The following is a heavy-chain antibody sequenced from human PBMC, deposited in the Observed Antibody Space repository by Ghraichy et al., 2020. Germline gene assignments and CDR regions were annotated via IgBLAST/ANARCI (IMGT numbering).Heavy chain of an antibody. V-gene: IGHV1-3*01. CDR1: GSTVSSSV. D-gene: IGHD5/OR15-5a*01. J-gene: IGHJ4*02. Sequence: ASVKVSCKTAGSTVSSSVTYLELESPLQRLKWMGWINAGNGNTKYSQEFQGRVTITRDTSASTAYMELSSLRSEDTAVYYCARGSTDFDYWGQGTLVTVSS. CDR2: INAGNGNT. CDR3: ARGSTDFDY.